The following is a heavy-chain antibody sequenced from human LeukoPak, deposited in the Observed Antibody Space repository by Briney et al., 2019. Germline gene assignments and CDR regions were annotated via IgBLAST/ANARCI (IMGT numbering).Heavy chain of an antibody. CDR2: INSDGSST. CDR3: ASLGY. J-gene: IGHJ4*02. Sequence: GGSLRLSCAASGFTFSIYCMHWVRQAPGKGLVWVSSINSDGSSTNYADSVKGRFTISRDNAKNTLYLQMTILRAEDTAVYYCASLGYWGQGTPVTVSS. V-gene: IGHV3-74*01. CDR1: GFTFSIYC.